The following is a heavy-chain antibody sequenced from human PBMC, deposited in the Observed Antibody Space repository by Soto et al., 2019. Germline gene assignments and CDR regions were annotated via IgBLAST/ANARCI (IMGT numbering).Heavy chain of an antibody. Sequence: SETLSLTCTVSGGSISSGGYYRSWIRQHPGKGLEWIGYIYYSGSTYYNPSLKSRVTISVDTSKNQFSLKLSSVTAADTAVYYCARVVSPRKDIVVVPAAPNYGMDVWGQGTTVTVSS. J-gene: IGHJ6*02. CDR1: GGSISSGGYY. D-gene: IGHD2-2*01. CDR2: IYYSGST. CDR3: ARVVSPRKDIVVVPAAPNYGMDV. V-gene: IGHV4-31*03.